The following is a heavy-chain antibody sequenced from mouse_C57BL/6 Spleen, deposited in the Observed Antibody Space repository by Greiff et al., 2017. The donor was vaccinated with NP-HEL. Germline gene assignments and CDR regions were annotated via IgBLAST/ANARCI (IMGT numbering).Heavy chain of an antibody. Sequence: QVQLQQSGAELVKPGASVKLSCKASGYTFTSYWMHWVKQRPGRGLEWIGRIDPSDSYTNYNQKFKGKSTLTVDKSSSTAYMQLSSLTSEDSAVYYCARSRVLDSNYFDYWGQGTTLTVSS. CDR3: ARSRVLDSNYFDY. D-gene: IGHD2-5*01. J-gene: IGHJ2*01. CDR2: IDPSDSYT. CDR1: GYTFTSYW. V-gene: IGHV1-69*01.